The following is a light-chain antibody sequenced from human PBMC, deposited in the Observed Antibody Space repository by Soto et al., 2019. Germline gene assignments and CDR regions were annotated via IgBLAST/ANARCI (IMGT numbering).Light chain of an antibody. V-gene: IGKV1-9*01. CDR3: QQHNSFPIP. CDR1: QGISSF. J-gene: IGKJ3*01. Sequence: ILLTQSPSSLSASVGDRVTITCRASQGISSFLAWYQQKPGKAPKLLLYGASTLQSGVPSRFSGSGSGTDFTLTIGSLQPEDFATYYCQQHNSFPIPFGPGTKVDIK. CDR2: GAS.